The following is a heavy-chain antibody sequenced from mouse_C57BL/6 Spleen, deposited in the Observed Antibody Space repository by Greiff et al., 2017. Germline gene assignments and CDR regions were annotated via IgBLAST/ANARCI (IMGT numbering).Heavy chain of an antibody. Sequence: VQLQPSGPELVKPGASVKISCKASGYAFSSSWMNWVKQRPGKGLEWIGRIYPGDGDTNYNGKFKGKATLTADKSSRTAYMQLSSLTSEDSAVYFCAREGYLYYFDYWGQGTTLTVSS. D-gene: IGHD2-2*01. V-gene: IGHV1-82*01. CDR2: IYPGDGDT. CDR3: AREGYLYYFDY. CDR1: GYAFSSSW. J-gene: IGHJ2*01.